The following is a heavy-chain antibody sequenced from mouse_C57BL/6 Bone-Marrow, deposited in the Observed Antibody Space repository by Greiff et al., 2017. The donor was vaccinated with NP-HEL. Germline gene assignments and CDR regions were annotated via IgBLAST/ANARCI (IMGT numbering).Heavy chain of an antibody. J-gene: IGHJ2*01. D-gene: IGHD1-2*01. CDR2: ISNGGGST. CDR3: ARHGFTTAQGFDY. Sequence: EVNLVESGGGLVQPGGSLKLSCAASGFTFSDYYMYWVRQTPEKRLEWVAYISNGGGSTYYPDTVKGRFTISRDNAKNTLYLQMSRLKSEDTAMYYCARHGFTTAQGFDYWGQGTTLTVSS. V-gene: IGHV5-12*01. CDR1: GFTFSDYY.